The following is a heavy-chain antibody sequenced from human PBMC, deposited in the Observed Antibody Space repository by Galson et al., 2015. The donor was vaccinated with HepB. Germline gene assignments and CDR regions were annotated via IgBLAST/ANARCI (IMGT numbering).Heavy chain of an antibody. Sequence: SVKVSCKASGYTFTSYYIHWVRQAPGQGLEWMGIINPGGGSTSYAQRFQGRVTMTRDTSTSTVYMELSSLRSEDTAVYYCARGDGASSGYYCLTYWGQGTLVTVSS. J-gene: IGHJ4*02. CDR1: GYTFTSYY. CDR2: INPGGGST. V-gene: IGHV1-46*01. CDR3: ARGDGASSGYYCLTY. D-gene: IGHD3-22*01.